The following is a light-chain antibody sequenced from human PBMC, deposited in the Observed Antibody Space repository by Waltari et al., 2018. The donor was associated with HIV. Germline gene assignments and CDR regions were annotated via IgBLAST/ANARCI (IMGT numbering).Light chain of an antibody. CDR3: SSYTSSTTYV. Sequence: QSALTQPASVSGSPGQSITISCTGTTNDVCSSNYVSWHQQHPGDAPKLISHDVRDRPSGISNRFSGSKSGNTASLTISGLQTEDEADYYCSSYTSSTTYVFGTGTRVTVL. CDR1: TNDVCSSNY. CDR2: DVR. J-gene: IGLJ1*01. V-gene: IGLV2-14*03.